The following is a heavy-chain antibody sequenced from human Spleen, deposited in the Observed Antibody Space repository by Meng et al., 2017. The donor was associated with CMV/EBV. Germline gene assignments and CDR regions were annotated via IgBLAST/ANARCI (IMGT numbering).Heavy chain of an antibody. CDR2: INPNTGGT. CDR1: GYTFTGYY. CDR3: ARDTYNNYFYYDS. V-gene: IGHV1-2*02. J-gene: IGHJ4*02. D-gene: IGHD4-11*01. Sequence: KASGYTFTGYYVHWVRQAPGQGLEWMGWINPNTGGTNYAQEFQGRVTMTRDTSISTAYMELSSLISDDTALYFCARDTYNNYFYYDSWGQGTLVTVSS.